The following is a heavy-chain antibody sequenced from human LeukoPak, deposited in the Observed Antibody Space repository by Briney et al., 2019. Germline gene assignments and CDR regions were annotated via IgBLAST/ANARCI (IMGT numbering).Heavy chain of an antibody. J-gene: IGHJ3*02. D-gene: IGHD6-19*01. V-gene: IGHV1-69*04. Sequence: ASVKVSCKASGGTFSSYAISWVRQAPGQGLEWMGRIIPILGIANYAQKFQGRVTITADKSTSTAYMELSSLRSEDTAVYYCARDRYSSGWYGPVDAFDIWGQGTMVTVSS. CDR3: ARDRYSSGWYGPVDAFDI. CDR1: GGTFSSYA. CDR2: IIPILGIA.